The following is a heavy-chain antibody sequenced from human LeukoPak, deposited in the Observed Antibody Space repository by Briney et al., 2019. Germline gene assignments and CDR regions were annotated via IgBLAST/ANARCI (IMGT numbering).Heavy chain of an antibody. CDR2: ISDTGDST. D-gene: IGHD3-22*01. V-gene: IGHV3-23*01. Sequence: PGGSMRLSCAVSEITLSNYGMSWVRQAPGKALEWVAGISDTGDSTNYADSVKGRFTISRDNPKNTLYLQMNSLRAEDTAVYFCAKRGVVIRVILVGFHKQAYYFDSWGQGALVTVSS. J-gene: IGHJ4*02. CDR1: EITLSNYG. CDR3: AKRGVVIRVILVGFHKQAYYFDS.